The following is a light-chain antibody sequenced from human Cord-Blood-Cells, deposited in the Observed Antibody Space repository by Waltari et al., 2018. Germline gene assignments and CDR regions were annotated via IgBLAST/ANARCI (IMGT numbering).Light chain of an antibody. CDR3: QQYNNWPFT. CDR2: GAS. CDR1: QSVSSN. Sequence: DILMTHSPATLYVSPGERATLSCRASQSVSSNLAWYQQKPGQAPRLLIYGASTRATGIPARFSGIGSGTEFTLTISSLQSEDFAVYYCQQYNNWPFTFGPGTKVDIK. V-gene: IGKV3-15*01. J-gene: IGKJ3*01.